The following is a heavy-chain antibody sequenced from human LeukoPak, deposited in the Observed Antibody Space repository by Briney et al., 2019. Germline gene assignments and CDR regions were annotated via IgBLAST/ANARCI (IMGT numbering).Heavy chain of an antibody. D-gene: IGHD2-2*01. CDR2: IIPILGIA. J-gene: IGHJ5*02. CDR3: AREVVPAADNWLDP. CDR1: GGTFSSYA. V-gene: IGHV1-69*04. Sequence: GASVKVSCKASGGTFSSYAISWVRQAPGQGREWMGRIIPILGIANYAQKFQGRVTITADKSTSTAYMELSSLRSEDTAVYYCAREVVPAADNWLDPWGQGTLVTVSS.